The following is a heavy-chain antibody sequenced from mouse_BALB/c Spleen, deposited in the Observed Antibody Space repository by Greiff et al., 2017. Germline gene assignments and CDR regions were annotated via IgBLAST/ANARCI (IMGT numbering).Heavy chain of an antibody. J-gene: IGHJ4*01. V-gene: IGHV1-7*01. CDR3: ASRSLYAMDY. CDR1: GYTFTSYW. CDR2: INPSTGYT. Sequence: VQLVESGAELAKPGASVKMSCKASGYTFTSYWMHWVKQRPGQGLEWIGYINPSTGYTEYNQKFKDKATLTADKSSSTAYMQLSSLTSEDSAVYYCASRSLYAMDYWGQGTSVTVSS.